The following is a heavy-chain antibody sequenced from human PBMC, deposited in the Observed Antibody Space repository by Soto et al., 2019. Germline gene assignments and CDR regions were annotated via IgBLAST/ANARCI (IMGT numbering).Heavy chain of an antibody. J-gene: IGHJ3*02. CDR2: IYYSGST. V-gene: IGHV4-59*08. Sequence: SETLSLTCTVSGGSISSYYWSWIRQPPGKGLEWIGYIYYSGSTNYNPSLKSRVTISVDTSKNQFSLKLSSVTAADTAVYYCARQEDIVVVPAAISIWGQGTMVTVSS. CDR1: GGSISSYY. CDR3: ARQEDIVVVPAAISI. D-gene: IGHD2-2*01.